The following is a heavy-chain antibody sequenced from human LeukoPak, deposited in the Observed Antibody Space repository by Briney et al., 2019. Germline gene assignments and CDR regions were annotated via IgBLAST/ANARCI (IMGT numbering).Heavy chain of an antibody. J-gene: IGHJ4*02. CDR3: ARETYSNILTGTDY. Sequence: PGGSLRLSCAASGFTFSSYAMSWVRQAPGKGLEWVSAISGSGGSTSYAQKFQGRVTMTRDTSTSTVYMELSSLRSEDTAVYYCARETYSNILTGTDYWGPGTLVTVSS. V-gene: IGHV3-23*01. CDR2: ISGSGGST. CDR1: GFTFSSYA. D-gene: IGHD3-9*01.